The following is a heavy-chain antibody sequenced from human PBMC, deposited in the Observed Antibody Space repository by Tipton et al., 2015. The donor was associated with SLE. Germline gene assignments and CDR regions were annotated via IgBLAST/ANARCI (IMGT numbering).Heavy chain of an antibody. CDR3: ASHSSGWYYYFDY. CDR2: IYHSVST. J-gene: IGHJ4*02. Sequence: TLFLTCAVSGYSISSGYYWGLIRQPPEKGLEWIGSIYHSVSTYYNPSLKSRVTISVDTSKNQFSLKLSSVTAADTAVYYCASHSSGWYYYFDYWGQGTLVPVS. D-gene: IGHD6-19*01. V-gene: IGHV4-38-2*01. CDR1: GYSISSGYY.